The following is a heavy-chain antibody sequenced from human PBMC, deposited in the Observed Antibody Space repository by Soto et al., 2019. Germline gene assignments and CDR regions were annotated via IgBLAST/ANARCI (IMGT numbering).Heavy chain of an antibody. V-gene: IGHV1-18*04. CDR1: GYTFTSYG. Sequence: QVQLVQSGAEVKKPGASVRVSCEASGYTFTSYGISWVRQAPGQGLEWMGWISVYSGSTNYAQKLQGRVTMTTDRSTRAVYMELRSLRSDDTAVYYCATDSWGLPVPDYHYYAMDVWGQGTTVTVS. CDR2: ISVYSGST. CDR3: ATDSWGLPVPDYHYYAMDV. J-gene: IGHJ6*02. D-gene: IGHD6-19*01.